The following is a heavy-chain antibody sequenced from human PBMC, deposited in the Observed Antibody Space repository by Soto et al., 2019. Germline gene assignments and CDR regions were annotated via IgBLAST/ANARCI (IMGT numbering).Heavy chain of an antibody. J-gene: IGHJ4*02. Sequence: EVQLVESGGGLVQPGGSLRLSCAASGFTFSSYSMNWVRQAPGKGLEWVSYSSSSSRTIYYADSVKGRFTIPRDNAKNSLDLQMNSMRAEDTVVYYCARDSPAIDYWGQGTLVTVSS. CDR1: GFTFSSYS. V-gene: IGHV3-48*01. CDR3: ARDSPAIDY. CDR2: SSSSSRTI.